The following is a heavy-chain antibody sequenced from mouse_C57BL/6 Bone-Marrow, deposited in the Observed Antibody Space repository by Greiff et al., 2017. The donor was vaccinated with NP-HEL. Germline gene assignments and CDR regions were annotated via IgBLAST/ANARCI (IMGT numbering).Heavy chain of an antibody. J-gene: IGHJ3*01. D-gene: IGHD1-1*01. V-gene: IGHV14-4*01. CDR3: TMYYYGSSPAWFAY. CDR2: IDPENGDT. Sequence: VQLQQSGAELVRPGASVKLSCTASGFTIKDDYMHWVKQRPEQGLEWIGWIDPENGDTDYVSKFQGKATITADTSSNTAYLQLSSLTSEDTAVYYCTMYYYGSSPAWFAYWGQGTLVTVSA. CDR1: GFTIKDDY.